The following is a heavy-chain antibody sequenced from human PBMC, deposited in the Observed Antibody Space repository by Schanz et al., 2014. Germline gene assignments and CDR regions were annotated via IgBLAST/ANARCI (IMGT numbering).Heavy chain of an antibody. V-gene: IGHV3-74*01. CDR3: AKGQLLSYYFDY. CDR1: GFSFSNYW. J-gene: IGHJ4*02. Sequence: EVQLVESGGGLVQPGGSLRLSCAASGFSFSNYWMHWVRQGPGSGLVWVSHINNAGSDTTYADSVKGRFTISRDNTRNTLYLQMNSLSAEDTAVYYCAKGQLLSYYFDYWGQGTLVTVSS. D-gene: IGHD2-21*01. CDR2: INNAGSDT.